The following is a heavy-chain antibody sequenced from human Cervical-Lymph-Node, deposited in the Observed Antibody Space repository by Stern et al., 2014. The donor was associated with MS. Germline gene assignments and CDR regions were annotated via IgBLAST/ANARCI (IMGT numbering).Heavy chain of an antibody. CDR2: ISAYNGTT. J-gene: IGHJ4*02. CDR3: ARSGTRVPRGY. CDR1: GYTFTSYG. Sequence: QLVQSGPEVKKPGASVKVTFKSSGYTFTSYGIAWVRQAPGQGLEWMGWISAYNGTTNYERKLQGRVTLTTNTTTSTAYMELRSLRSDDTAIYFCARSGTRVPRGYWGQGTLITVSS. D-gene: IGHD6-25*01. V-gene: IGHV1-18*04.